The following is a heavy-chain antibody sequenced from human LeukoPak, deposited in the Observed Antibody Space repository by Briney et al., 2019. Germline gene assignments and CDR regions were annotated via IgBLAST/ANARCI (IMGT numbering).Heavy chain of an antibody. J-gene: IGHJ3*02. CDR2: IYYSGST. Sequence: PSGTLSLTCAVSGGSISSGDYYWSWIRQPPGKGLEWIGYIYYSGSTYYNPSLKSRVTISVDTSKNQFSLKLSSVTAADTAVYYCATRLSTVWKDAFDIWGQGTMVTVPS. D-gene: IGHD1-1*01. V-gene: IGHV4-30-4*01. CDR1: GGSISSGDYY. CDR3: ATRLSTVWKDAFDI.